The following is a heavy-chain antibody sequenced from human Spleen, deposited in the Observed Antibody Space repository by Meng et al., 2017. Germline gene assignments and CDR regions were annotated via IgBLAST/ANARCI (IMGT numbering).Heavy chain of an antibody. V-gene: IGHV4-34*01. CDR2: INHSGTT. J-gene: IGHJ4*02. CDR3: ARGPTTMAHDFDY. Sequence: QLLMHVWGAVRWKPSEPLYPYRVVAGGSFSDYYESWIRQPPGKVLEWIGEINHSGTTNYNPSLESRATISVDTSQNNLSLKLSSVTAADSAVYYCARGPTTMAHDFDYWGQGTLVTVSS. D-gene: IGHD4-11*01. CDR1: GGSFSDYY.